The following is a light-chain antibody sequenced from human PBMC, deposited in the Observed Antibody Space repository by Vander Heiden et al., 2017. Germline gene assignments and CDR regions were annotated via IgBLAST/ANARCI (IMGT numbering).Light chain of an antibody. J-gene: IGLJ1*01. V-gene: IGLV2-14*01. CDR1: SSDIGVYNY. CDR2: EVN. Sequence: QSALTQPASVSGSPGQSITISCTGTSSDIGVYNYVSWYQQHPGKAPKLMIYEVNNRPSGVSDRFSGSKSGNTASLTISGLQAEDEADHYCSSYTNSGTYVFGTGTKVTVL. CDR3: SSYTNSGTYV.